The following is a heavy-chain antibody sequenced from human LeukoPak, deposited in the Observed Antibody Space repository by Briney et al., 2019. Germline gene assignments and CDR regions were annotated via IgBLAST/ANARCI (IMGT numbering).Heavy chain of an antibody. CDR2: IKQVGSEK. J-gene: IGHJ4*02. CDR3: ARERGYCSGGSCYFNDY. V-gene: IGHV3-7*01. Sequence: PGGSLRLSCAACGFTLRSYWMSWVRQAPGKGLEGVANIKQVGSEKYDVDSVKGRFTISRDNAKNSLYLQMYSLRAEDTAVYYCARERGYCSGGSCYFNDYWGQGTLVTVSS. CDR1: GFTLRSYW. D-gene: IGHD2-15*01.